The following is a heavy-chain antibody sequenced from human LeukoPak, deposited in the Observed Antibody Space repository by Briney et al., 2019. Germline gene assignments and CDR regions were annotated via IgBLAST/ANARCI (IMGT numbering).Heavy chain of an antibody. D-gene: IGHD3-22*01. J-gene: IGHJ4*02. V-gene: IGHV3-23*01. CDR2: ISDSGGTT. CDR1: GFRFSSYA. Sequence: SGGSLRLSCAASGFRFSSYAMSWVRQAPGKGPEWVSSISDSGGTTYYADSVKGRFTISRDNSKNTLYLQMNSLRAEDTAVYYCAKENRITMIVVVPEIFDYWGQGTLVTVSS. CDR3: AKENRITMIVVVPEIFDY.